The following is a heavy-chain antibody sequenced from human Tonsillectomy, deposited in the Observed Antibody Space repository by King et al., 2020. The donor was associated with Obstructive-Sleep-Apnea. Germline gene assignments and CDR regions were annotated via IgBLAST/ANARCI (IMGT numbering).Heavy chain of an antibody. Sequence: QLQESGPGLVKPSETLSLTCTVSGGSISSSSYYWGWIRQPPGKGLEGIGSIYYSGSTYYNPSLKSRVTISVDTSKNQFSLKLSSVTAADTAVYYCARDPGGASSSNDAFDIWGQGTMVTVSS. CDR2: IYYSGST. J-gene: IGHJ3*02. V-gene: IGHV4-39*07. CDR1: GGSISSSSYY. CDR3: ARDPGGASSSNDAFDI. D-gene: IGHD1-26*01.